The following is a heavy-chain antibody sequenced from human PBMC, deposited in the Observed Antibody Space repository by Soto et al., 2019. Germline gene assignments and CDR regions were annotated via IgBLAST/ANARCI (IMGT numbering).Heavy chain of an antibody. Sequence: EVQLLESGEGLVQPGGSLRLSCAASGFTFSSYAMSWVRQAPGKGLAWVSAISGSGGSTYYADSVKGRFTISRDNSKNTLYLQMNSLRAEDTAVYYCAKDRHSSGWSAIFDYWGQGTLVIVSS. CDR2: ISGSGGST. D-gene: IGHD6-19*01. CDR1: GFTFSSYA. CDR3: AKDRHSSGWSAIFDY. V-gene: IGHV3-23*01. J-gene: IGHJ4*02.